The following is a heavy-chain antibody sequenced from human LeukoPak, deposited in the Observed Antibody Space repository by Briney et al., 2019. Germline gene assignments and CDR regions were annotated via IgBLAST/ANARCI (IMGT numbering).Heavy chain of an antibody. CDR3: ASARILYCSSTSCYSGYYYYGMDV. J-gene: IGHJ6*02. V-gene: IGHV1-46*01. CDR2: INPSGGST. CDR1: GYTFTSYY. D-gene: IGHD2-2*01. Sequence: ASVKVSCKASGYTFTSYYMHWVRQAPGQGLEWMGIINPSGGSTTYAQNFQGRVTMTRDTSTSTAYMELSSLRSEDTAVYYCASARILYCSSTSCYSGYYYYGMDVWGQGTTVTVSS.